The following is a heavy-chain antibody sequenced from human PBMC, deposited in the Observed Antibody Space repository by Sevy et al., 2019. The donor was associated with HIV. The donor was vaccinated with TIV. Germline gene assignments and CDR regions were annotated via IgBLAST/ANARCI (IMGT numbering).Heavy chain of an antibody. J-gene: IGHJ4*02. CDR3: ARARGGWYGGFDY. D-gene: IGHD6-19*01. V-gene: IGHV4-59*01. CDR2: IYYSGST. Sequence: SETLSLTCTVSGGSISSYYWSWIRQPPGKGLEWIGYIYYSGSTNYNPSLKSRVTISVDTSKNQFSLKLSSVTAADTDVYYCARARGGWYGGFDYWGQGTLVTVSS. CDR1: GGSISSYY.